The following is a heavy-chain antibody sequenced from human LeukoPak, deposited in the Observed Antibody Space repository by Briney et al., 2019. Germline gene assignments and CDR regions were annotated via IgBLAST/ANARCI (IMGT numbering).Heavy chain of an antibody. D-gene: IGHD1-26*01. J-gene: IGHJ4*02. CDR3: AKDSSYSGSYEDY. Sequence: GGSLRLSCAASGFTFSSYSMNWVRQAPGKGLEWVSSISSSSSNIYYADSVKGRFTISRDNSKNTLYLQMNSLRAEDTAVYYCAKDSSYSGSYEDYWGQGTLVTVSS. V-gene: IGHV3-21*04. CDR1: GFTFSSYS. CDR2: ISSSSSNI.